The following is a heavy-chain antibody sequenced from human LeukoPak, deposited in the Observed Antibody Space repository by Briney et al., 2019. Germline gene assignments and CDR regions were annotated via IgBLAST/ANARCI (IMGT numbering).Heavy chain of an antibody. CDR1: GFTFSSYA. V-gene: IGHV3-23*01. J-gene: IGHJ4*02. CDR3: ATLETYYDILTGYFNFDY. D-gene: IGHD3-9*01. CDR2: ISGSGGST. Sequence: GGSLRLSCAASGFTFSSYAMNWVRQAPGKGLEWVSAISGSGGSTYYADSVKGRFTISRDNSKNTLYLQMNSLRAEDTAVYYCATLETYYDILTGYFNFDYWGQGTLVTVSS.